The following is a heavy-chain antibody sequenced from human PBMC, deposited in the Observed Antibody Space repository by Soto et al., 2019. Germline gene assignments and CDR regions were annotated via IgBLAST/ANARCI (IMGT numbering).Heavy chain of an antibody. J-gene: IGHJ4*02. CDR2: IYSGGST. D-gene: IGHD1-26*01. CDR1: GFTVSSNY. Sequence: GGSLRLSCAASGFTVSSNYMSWVRQAPGKGLEWVSVIYSGGSTYYADSVKGRFTISRDNSKNTLYLQMNSLRAEDTAVYYCARGSLGAAHFDYWGQGTLVTVSS. V-gene: IGHV3-66*01. CDR3: ARGSLGAAHFDY.